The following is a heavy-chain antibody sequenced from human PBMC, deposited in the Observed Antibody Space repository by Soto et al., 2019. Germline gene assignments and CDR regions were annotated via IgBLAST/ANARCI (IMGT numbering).Heavy chain of an antibody. V-gene: IGHV4-39*01. CDR1: GESISSSSYY. J-gene: IGHJ4*02. D-gene: IGHD2-21*02. Sequence: SETLSLTCIVSGESISSSSYYWGWIRQPPGKGLEWIGSIYYSGRTYYNPSFKSRVTISIDTSKNQFSLKLSSVTATDTAVYYCARQRKPVVTQDYFDHWGQGALVTVYS. CDR3: ARQRKPVVTQDYFDH. CDR2: IYYSGRT.